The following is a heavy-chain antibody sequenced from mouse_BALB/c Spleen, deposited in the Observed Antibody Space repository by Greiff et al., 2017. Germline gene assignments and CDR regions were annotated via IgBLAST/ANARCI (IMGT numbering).Heavy chain of an antibody. D-gene: IGHD2-9*01. J-gene: IGHJ4*01. CDR1: GFSLTSYG. CDR2: IWAGGST. Sequence: VMLVESGPGLVAPSQSLSITCTVSGFSLTSYGVHWVRQPPGKGLEWLGVIWAGGSTNYNSALMSRLSISKDNSKSQVFLKMNSLQTDDTAMYYCARHPYYGYDYYAMDYWGQGTSVTVSS. V-gene: IGHV2-9*02. CDR3: ARHPYYGYDYYAMDY.